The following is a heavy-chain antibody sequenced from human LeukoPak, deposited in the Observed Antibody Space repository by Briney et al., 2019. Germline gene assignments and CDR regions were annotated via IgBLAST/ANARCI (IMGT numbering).Heavy chain of an antibody. CDR1: GFTFGDYA. CDR2: IRSKAYAGTT. V-gene: IGHV3-49*03. CDR3: TRDRYSSSPYNWFDP. J-gene: IGHJ5*02. D-gene: IGHD6-6*01. Sequence: GGSLRLSCTASGFTFGDYAMSWFRQAPGKGLEWVGFIRSKAYAGTTEYAVYVKGRFTISRADSKSIAYLQINSLNTEHTAVYYCTRDRYSSSPYNWFDPWGQGTLVTVSS.